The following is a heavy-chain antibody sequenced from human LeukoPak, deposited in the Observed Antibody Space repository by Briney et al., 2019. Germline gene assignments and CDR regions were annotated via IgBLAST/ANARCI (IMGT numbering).Heavy chain of an antibody. V-gene: IGHV3-48*03. CDR3: ARDPITITSSAGFDH. CDR1: GFTFSSFA. CDR2: ISSSGTTI. Sequence: GGSLRLSCAASGFTFSSFARNWVRQTPGKGLEWLSYISSSGTTIYYTDSVKGRFTISRDNAKSELHLQMSSLRAEDTAVYYCARDPITITSSAGFDHWGQGTLVTVSS. J-gene: IGHJ4*02. D-gene: IGHD6-13*01.